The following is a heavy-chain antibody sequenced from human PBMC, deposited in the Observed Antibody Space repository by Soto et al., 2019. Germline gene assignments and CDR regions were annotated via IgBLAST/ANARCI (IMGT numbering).Heavy chain of an antibody. CDR3: AIDQSLTIRITDFDF. V-gene: IGHV3-23*01. CDR2: ISGSGGSS. CDR1: GFSFNTYA. D-gene: IGHD3-3*01. Sequence: EIQLLQSGGGLVQPGGSLRLSCAASGFSFNTYAMSWVRQAPGKGLEWVSAISGSGGSSYYADSVKGRFTISRDNSKNTVYLEMYILTAEDSAVYYCAIDQSLTIRITDFDFWGQGTLVTVSS. J-gene: IGHJ4*02.